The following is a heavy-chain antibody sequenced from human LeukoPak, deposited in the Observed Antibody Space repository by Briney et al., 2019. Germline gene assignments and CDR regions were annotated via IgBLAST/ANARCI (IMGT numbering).Heavy chain of an antibody. D-gene: IGHD1-26*01. CDR2: IYYSGST. CDR1: GGSISSSSYY. CDR3: ARDTVIPYSQVGTTKD. V-gene: IGHV4-39*02. Sequence: SETLSLTCTVSGGSISSSSYYWGWIRQPPGKGLEWIGSIYYSGSTYYNPSLKSRVTISVDTSKNQFSLKLSSVTAADTAVYYCARDTVIPYSQVGTTKDWGQGTLVTVSS. J-gene: IGHJ4*02.